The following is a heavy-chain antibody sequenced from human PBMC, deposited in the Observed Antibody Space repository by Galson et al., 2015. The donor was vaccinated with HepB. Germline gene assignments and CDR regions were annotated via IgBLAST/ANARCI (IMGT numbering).Heavy chain of an antibody. Sequence: SLRLSCAASGFTFSSYGMHWVRQAPGKGLEWVAFTRDDGSNKYYADSVKGRFTISRDNSKNTLYLQMNSLRAEDTAVYYCAKLPVDTAMGHFDYWGQGTLVTVSS. CDR2: TRDDGSNK. D-gene: IGHD5-18*01. CDR3: AKLPVDTAMGHFDY. CDR1: GFTFSSYG. V-gene: IGHV3-30*02. J-gene: IGHJ4*02.